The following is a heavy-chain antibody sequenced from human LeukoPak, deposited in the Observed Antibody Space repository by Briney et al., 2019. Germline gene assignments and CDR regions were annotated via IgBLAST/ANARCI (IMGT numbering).Heavy chain of an antibody. Sequence: SGGSLRLSCATSGFPFSSYSMTWVRQAPGKGLEWVANIKPDGTTKFYVDSVKVRFTISRDNALNSLYLQMNSLRAEDTAIYYCARSIPYGTTWYGRSDYWGQGTLVTVSS. CDR2: IKPDGTTK. D-gene: IGHD6-13*01. V-gene: IGHV3-7*03. CDR1: GFPFSSYS. J-gene: IGHJ4*02. CDR3: ARSIPYGTTWYGRSDY.